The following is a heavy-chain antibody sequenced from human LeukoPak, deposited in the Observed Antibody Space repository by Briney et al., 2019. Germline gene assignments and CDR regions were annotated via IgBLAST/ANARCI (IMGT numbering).Heavy chain of an antibody. J-gene: IGHJ4*02. Sequence: PGGSLRLSCAASGFSFSSHGMSWVRQAPGKGLEWVSGIIGGAGGTYYADSGKCRFTIARDNAKNTLYLQMNSLRAEDTAVYYCAHGSMYQLDYWGQGTLVPVSS. CDR2: IIGGAGGT. CDR3: AHGSMYQLDY. D-gene: IGHD2-2*01. CDR1: GFSFSSHG. V-gene: IGHV3-23*01.